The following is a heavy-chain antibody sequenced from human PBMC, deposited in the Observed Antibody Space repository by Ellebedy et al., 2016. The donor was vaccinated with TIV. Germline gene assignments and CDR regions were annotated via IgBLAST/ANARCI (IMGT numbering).Heavy chain of an antibody. CDR1: GFAVSSNY. V-gene: IGHV3-48*04. CDR2: IGSNINIK. D-gene: IGHD1-26*01. CDR3: ARGGGRVLLYSFDM. Sequence: GESLKISCAASGFAVSSNYMTWVRQAPGKGLEWVSYIGSNINIKYYGDSVKGRFTISRDNAKNSLYLEMNSLRAEDTAVYYCARGGGRVLLYSFDMWGQGTMVTVSS. J-gene: IGHJ3*02.